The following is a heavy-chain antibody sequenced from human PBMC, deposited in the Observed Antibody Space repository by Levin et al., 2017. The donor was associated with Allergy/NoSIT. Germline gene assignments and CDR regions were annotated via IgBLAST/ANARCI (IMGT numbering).Heavy chain of an antibody. Sequence: GGSLRLSCAASGFTFSNYDMGWVRQVPGKGLEWVSSINNRGRDTYYADSVKGRFTISRDNSKNTLYLQMNGLRVEDTAVYSCAKDVRRGSGNYGWFDPWGQGTLVIVSS. D-gene: IGHD6-19*01. V-gene: IGHV3-23*01. CDR3: AKDVRRGSGNYGWFDP. J-gene: IGHJ5*02. CDR2: INNRGRDT. CDR1: GFTFSNYD.